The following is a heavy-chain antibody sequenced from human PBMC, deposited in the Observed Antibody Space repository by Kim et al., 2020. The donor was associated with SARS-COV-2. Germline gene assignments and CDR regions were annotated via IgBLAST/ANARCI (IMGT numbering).Heavy chain of an antibody. CDR2: I. D-gene: IGHD4-4*01. J-gene: IGHJ4*02. CDR3: ARGPNYSPFDY. Sequence: IYYAASVRGRFTISRDNDKNSLYLKMNSLRAEDTAVYYCARGPNYSPFDYWGQGTLVTVSS. V-gene: IGHV3-48*03.